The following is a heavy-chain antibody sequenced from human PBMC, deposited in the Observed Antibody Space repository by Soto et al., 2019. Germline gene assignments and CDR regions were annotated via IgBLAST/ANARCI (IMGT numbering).Heavy chain of an antibody. D-gene: IGHD3-16*01. Sequence: EVQLVESGGGLVQPGGSLRRSCAASGFTFSMYWMHWVRQAPGKGLLWVSRINGDGTDTTYADSVKGRFTISRDNAKNTVYLQMNGLRAEDTAVYYCAREVGRGSGSYYLDYWGQETLVTASS. CDR1: GFTFSMYW. J-gene: IGHJ4*02. V-gene: IGHV3-74*03. CDR3: AREVGRGSGSYYLDY. CDR2: INGDGTDT.